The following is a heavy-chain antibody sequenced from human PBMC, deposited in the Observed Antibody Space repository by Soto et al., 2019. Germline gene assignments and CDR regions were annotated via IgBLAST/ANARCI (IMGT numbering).Heavy chain of an antibody. CDR2: IYYSGST. CDR1: GGSISSGDYY. J-gene: IGHJ4*02. D-gene: IGHD3-9*01. CDR3: ARGPTDILTGYYTPPHFDY. V-gene: IGHV4-30-4*01. Sequence: PSETLSLTCTVSGGSISSGDYYWGWIRQPPGKGLEWIGYIYYSGSTYYNPSLKSRVTISVDTSKNQFSLKLSSVTAADTAVYYCARGPTDILTGYYTPPHFDYWGQGTLVTVSS.